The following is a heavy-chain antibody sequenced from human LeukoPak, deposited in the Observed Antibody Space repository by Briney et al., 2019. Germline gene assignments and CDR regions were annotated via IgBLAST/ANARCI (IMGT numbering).Heavy chain of an antibody. D-gene: IGHD6-13*01. CDR1: GDSVSSNSAA. CDR3: ASALHPTTQRPAAAGTNWFDP. CDR2: TYYRSKGYN. J-gene: IGHJ5*02. V-gene: IGHV6-1*01. Sequence: SQTLSLTCAISGDSVSSNSAAWNWIRQSPSRGLEWLGRTYYRSKGYNDYAVSVKSRITINPDTSKNQFSLQLNSVTPEDTAVSYCASALHPTTQRPAAAGTNWFDPWGQGTLVTVSS.